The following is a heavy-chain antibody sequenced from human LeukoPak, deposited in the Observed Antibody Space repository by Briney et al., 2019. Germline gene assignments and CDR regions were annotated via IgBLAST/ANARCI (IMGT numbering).Heavy chain of an antibody. CDR3: AKIGSTVAGTGNY. CDR2: IWYDGSNK. Sequence: GGALRLSCAASGFTFSSYGMHWVRQAPGKGLEWVAVIWYDGSNKYYADSVKGRFTISRDNSKNTLYLQMNSLRAEDTAVYYCAKIGSTVAGTGNYWGQGTLVTVSS. CDR1: GFTFSSYG. J-gene: IGHJ4*02. D-gene: IGHD6-19*01. V-gene: IGHV3-30*02.